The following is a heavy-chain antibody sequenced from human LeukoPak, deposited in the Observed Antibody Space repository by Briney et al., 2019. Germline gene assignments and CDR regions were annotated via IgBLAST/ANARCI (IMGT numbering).Heavy chain of an antibody. CDR2: INPSGGST. CDR3: ARDLPPRSGSYGGWSYDI. D-gene: IGHD1-26*01. V-gene: IGHV1-46*01. J-gene: IGHJ3*02. CDR1: GYTFTSYY. Sequence: GASVKVSCKASGYTFTSYYMHWVRQAPGQGLEWMGIINPSGGSTSYAQKFQGRVTMTRDTSTSTVYMELSSLRSEDTAVYYCARDLPPRSGSYGGWSYDIWGQGTMVTVSS.